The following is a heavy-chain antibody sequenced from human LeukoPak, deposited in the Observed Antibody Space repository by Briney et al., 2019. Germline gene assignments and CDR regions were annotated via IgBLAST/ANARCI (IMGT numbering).Heavy chain of an antibody. CDR1: GCSISSGSYY. V-gene: IGHV4-61*02. J-gene: IGHJ5*02. Sequence: SETLSLTCTVSGCSISSGSYYWSWIRQPAGKGLEWIGRIYTSGSTNYNPSLKSRVTISVDTSKNQFSLKLSSVTAADTAVYYCARGGYSSSFNWFDPWGQGTLVTVSS. CDR2: IYTSGST. D-gene: IGHD6-13*01. CDR3: ARGGYSSSFNWFDP.